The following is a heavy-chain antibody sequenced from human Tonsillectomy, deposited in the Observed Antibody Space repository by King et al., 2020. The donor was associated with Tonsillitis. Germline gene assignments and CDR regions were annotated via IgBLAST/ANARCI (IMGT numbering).Heavy chain of an antibody. CDR1: GFTFSSYL. Sequence: VQLVESGGGLVQPGGSLRLSCAASGFTFSSYLMSWVRQAPGKGLEWVANIKQDGSEKYYVDFVKGRFTISRDNPKNSLYLQMNSLRAEDTAVYYCARGALKLWGQGTLVTVSS. J-gene: IGHJ4*02. CDR2: IKQDGSEK. CDR3: ARGALKL. V-gene: IGHV3-7*01. D-gene: IGHD3-9*01.